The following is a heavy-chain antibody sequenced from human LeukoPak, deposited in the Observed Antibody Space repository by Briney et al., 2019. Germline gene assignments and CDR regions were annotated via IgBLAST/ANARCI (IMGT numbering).Heavy chain of an antibody. D-gene: IGHD4-17*01. CDR3: AIPGSGLRFDY. CDR1: GYTFTSYG. CDR2: INPNSGVT. V-gene: IGHV1-2*02. Sequence: ASVKVSCKASGYTFTSYGISWVRQAPGQGLEWMGWINPNSGVTNYAQKFQGRVTMTRDTSISTAYMELSRLRSDDTAVYYCAIPGSGLRFDYWGQGTLVTVSS. J-gene: IGHJ4*02.